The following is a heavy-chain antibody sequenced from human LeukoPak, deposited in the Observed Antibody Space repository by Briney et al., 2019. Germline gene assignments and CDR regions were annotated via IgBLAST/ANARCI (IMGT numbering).Heavy chain of an antibody. J-gene: IGHJ4*02. V-gene: IGHV1-69*06. CDR3: ARSGSTYYDFWSGYFSDY. Sequence: SVKVSCKASGGTFSSYAISWVRQAPGQGLEWMGGIIPIFGTANYAQKFQGRVTITADKSTSTAYMELSSLRSEDTAVYYCARSGSTYYDFWSGYFSDYWGQGTLVTVSS. CDR1: GGTFSSYA. D-gene: IGHD3-3*01. CDR2: IIPIFGTA.